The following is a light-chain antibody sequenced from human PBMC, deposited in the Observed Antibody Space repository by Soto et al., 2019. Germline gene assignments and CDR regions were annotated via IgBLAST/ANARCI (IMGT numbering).Light chain of an antibody. CDR3: HSRA. CDR1: QGISSW. Sequence: IQMTQSPSSVSASVGDRVTITCRASQGISSWLAWYQQKPGIAPKLLIYKASSLESGVPSRFSGSGSETEFTLTISRLQPDDFATYFCHSRAFGQGTRLEN. J-gene: IGKJ5*01. CDR2: KAS. V-gene: IGKV1-5*03.